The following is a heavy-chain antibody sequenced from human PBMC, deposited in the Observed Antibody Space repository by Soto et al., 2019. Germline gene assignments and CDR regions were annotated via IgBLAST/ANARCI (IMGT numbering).Heavy chain of an antibody. V-gene: IGHV4-39*07. CDR3: AREIVVFTGAAFDI. D-gene: IGHD3-22*01. CDR1: GGSISSSSYY. Sequence: SETLSLTCTVSGGSISSSSYYWGWIRQPPGKRLEWIGSIYYSGSTYYNPSLKSRVSISVDTSKNQFSLKLSSVTAADTVVYYCAREIVVFTGAAFDIWGQGTMVTVSS. CDR2: IYYSGST. J-gene: IGHJ3*02.